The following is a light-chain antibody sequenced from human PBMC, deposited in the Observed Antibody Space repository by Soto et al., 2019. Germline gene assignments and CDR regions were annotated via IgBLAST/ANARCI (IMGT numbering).Light chain of an antibody. J-gene: IGLJ3*02. CDR3: ATWDDSLNGWV. CDR2: SND. Sequence: QSVLTQPPSASGTPGQRGIISCSGSKSNIGDNPVNWFQQFPGTAPKLLIFSNDERPSGVPERFSGSKSGASASLAISGLQSDDEADYSCATWDDSLNGWVFGGGTKLTVL. CDR1: KSNIGDNP. V-gene: IGLV1-44*01.